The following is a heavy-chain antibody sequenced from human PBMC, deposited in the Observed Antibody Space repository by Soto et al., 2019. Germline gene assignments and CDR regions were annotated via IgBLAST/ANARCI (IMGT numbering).Heavy chain of an antibody. D-gene: IGHD3-22*01. CDR2: IYHSGST. CDR1: GGSISSSHW. Sequence: PSETLSLTCAVSGGSISSSHWWSWVRQPPGKGLELIGEIYHSGSTNYNPSLTSRVTISVDKSKNQFSLRLSSVTAADTAVYYCARVKVYYDSSGYYYVGGGPAAFFDYWGQGTLVAASS. J-gene: IGHJ4*01. V-gene: IGHV4-4*02. CDR3: ARVKVYYDSSGYYYVGGGPAAFFDY.